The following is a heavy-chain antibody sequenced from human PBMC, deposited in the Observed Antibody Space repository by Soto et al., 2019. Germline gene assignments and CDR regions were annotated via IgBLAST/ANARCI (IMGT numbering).Heavy chain of an antibody. CDR1: GFTFSYYP. Sequence: GGSLRLSCAASGFTFSYYPIHWVRQAPGRGLEWVALISYDGSTEFYADSVKGRFTISRDNSKNTLYLQMNSLRGEDTALYFCARDGSAHCSGDTCYSGPDFWGQGTLVTVSS. V-gene: IGHV3-30-3*01. J-gene: IGHJ4*02. CDR3: ARDGSAHCSGDTCYSGPDF. D-gene: IGHD2-15*01. CDR2: ISYDGSTE.